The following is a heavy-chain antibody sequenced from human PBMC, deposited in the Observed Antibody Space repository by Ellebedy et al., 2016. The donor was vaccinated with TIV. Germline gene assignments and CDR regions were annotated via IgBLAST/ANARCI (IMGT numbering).Heavy chain of an antibody. J-gene: IGHJ4*02. CDR2: IISSSTI. Sequence: GESLKISCAASGFTFSGYSMNWVRQAPGTGLDWVSYIISSSTIYYADSVKGRFTISRDNAKNSLYLQMNSLRDEDTAVYYCARGLTMYYFDYWGQGTLVTVSS. D-gene: IGHD3-10*02. CDR3: ARGLTMYYFDY. V-gene: IGHV3-48*02. CDR1: GFTFSGYS.